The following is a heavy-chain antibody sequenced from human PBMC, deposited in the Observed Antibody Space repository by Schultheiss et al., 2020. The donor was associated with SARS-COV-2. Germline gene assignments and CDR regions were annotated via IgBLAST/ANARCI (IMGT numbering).Heavy chain of an antibody. D-gene: IGHD3-16*01. V-gene: IGHV1-2*06. CDR2: INPKTGDT. Sequence: ASVKVSCKASGYFFCDYYIRWVRQAPGQGLEWMGRINPKTGDTHYAQKFQGGVTMTWDTSISTAYVDLSSLTSDDTAVYYCARDPFERRPSLDYWGQGTLVTVSS. CDR1: GYFFCDYY. J-gene: IGHJ4*02. CDR3: ARDPFERRPSLDY.